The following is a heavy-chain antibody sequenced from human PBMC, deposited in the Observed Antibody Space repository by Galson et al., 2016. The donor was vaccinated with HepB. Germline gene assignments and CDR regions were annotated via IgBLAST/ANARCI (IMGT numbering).Heavy chain of an antibody. V-gene: IGHV4-31*03. Sequence: TLSLTCTVSGGSIRSTGFYWSWIRQHPEKGLEYIGYIYYNGSIYYTPSLKSRLSLSIDTSQNQFSLKLRSVTAADTAVYYCPRDRVMVTLGGVFATYGLDVWGPGTTGIVSS. CDR3: PRDRVMVTLGGVFATYGLDV. CDR2: IYYNGSI. J-gene: IGHJ6*02. CDR1: GGSIRSTGFY. D-gene: IGHD3-16*02.